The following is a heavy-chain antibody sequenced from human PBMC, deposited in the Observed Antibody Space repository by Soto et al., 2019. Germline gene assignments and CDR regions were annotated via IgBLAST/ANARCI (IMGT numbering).Heavy chain of an antibody. CDR1: GGSISSSSYY. V-gene: IGHV4-39*01. CDR3: ARDIVATRDAFDI. J-gene: IGHJ3*02. Sequence: SETLSLTCTVSGGSISSSSYYWGWIRQPPGKGLEWIGSIYYSGSTYYNPSLKSRVTISVDTSKNQFSLKLSSVTAADTAVYYCARDIVATRDAFDIWGQGTMVTVSS. D-gene: IGHD5-12*01. CDR2: IYYSGST.